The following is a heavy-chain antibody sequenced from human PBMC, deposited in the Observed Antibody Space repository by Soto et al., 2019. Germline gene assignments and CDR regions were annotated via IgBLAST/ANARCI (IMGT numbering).Heavy chain of an antibody. CDR3: AKVDNYYYVWGSYRFSSAFDY. D-gene: IGHD3-16*02. V-gene: IGHV3-23*01. CDR1: GFTFSSYA. J-gene: IGHJ4*02. Sequence: GGSLRLSCAASGFTFSSYAMSWVRQAPGKGLEWVSAISGSGGSTYYADSVKGRFTISRDNSKNTLYLQMNSLRAEDTAVYYCAKVDNYYYVWGSYRFSSAFDYWGQGTLVTVSS. CDR2: ISGSGGST.